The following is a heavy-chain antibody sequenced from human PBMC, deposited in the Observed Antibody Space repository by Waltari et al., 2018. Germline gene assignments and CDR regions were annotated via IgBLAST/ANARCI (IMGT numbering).Heavy chain of an antibody. V-gene: IGHV3-53*02. J-gene: IGHJ4*02. D-gene: IGHD6-13*01. CDR3: ARDEAAAGLFDY. CDR1: GFTVSSNY. CDR2: IYSGGST. Sequence: EVQLVETGGGLIQPGRSLRLSCAASGFTVSSNYMSWVRQAPGKGLEWVSVIYSGGSTYYADSVKGRFTISRDNSKNTLYLQMNSLRAEDTAVYYCARDEAAAGLFDYWGQGTLVTVSS.